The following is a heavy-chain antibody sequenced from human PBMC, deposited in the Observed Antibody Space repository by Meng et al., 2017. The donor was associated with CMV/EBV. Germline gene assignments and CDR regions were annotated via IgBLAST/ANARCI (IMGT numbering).Heavy chain of an antibody. V-gene: IGHV5-51*01. CDR3: ARCSSLNFPQDY. J-gene: IGHJ4*02. Sequence: CKGSGYSFTSYWVSWVRQMPGKGLEWMGIIYPGDSDTRYSPSFQGQVTISADKSISTAYLQWSSLKASDTAMYYCARCSSLNFPQDYWGQGTLVTVSS. CDR2: IYPGDSDT. CDR1: GYSFTSYW. D-gene: IGHD6-13*01.